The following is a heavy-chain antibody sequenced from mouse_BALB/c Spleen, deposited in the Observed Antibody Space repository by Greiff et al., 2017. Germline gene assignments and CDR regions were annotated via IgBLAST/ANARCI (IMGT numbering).Heavy chain of an antibody. Sequence: VQLQQSGPGLVQPSQSLSITCTVSGFSLTSYGVHWVRQSPGKGLEWLGVIWRGGSTDYNDAFISRLSISKDNSKSQVFFKMNSLQANDTAIYYCARNWGGYDSAWFAYWGQGTLVTVSA. D-gene: IGHD2-2*01. V-gene: IGHV2-2*02. CDR3: ARNWGGYDSAWFAY. J-gene: IGHJ3*01. CDR2: IWRGGST. CDR1: GFSLTSYG.